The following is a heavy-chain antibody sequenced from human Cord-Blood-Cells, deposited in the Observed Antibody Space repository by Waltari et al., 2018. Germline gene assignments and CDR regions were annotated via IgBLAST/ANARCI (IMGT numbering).Heavy chain of an antibody. CDR3: ARDRYYDSSGYYYYYYYMDV. CDR1: GGSISSYY. D-gene: IGHD3-22*01. J-gene: IGHJ6*03. CDR2: IYTRGST. Sequence: QVQLQESGPGLVKPSETLSLTCTVSGGSISSYYWRWIRQPAGKGLGWIWRIYTRGSTNYNPSLKSRVPRSVDTSKNQFSRKLSSVTAADTAVYYCARDRYYDSSGYYYYYYYMDVWGKGTTVTVSS. V-gene: IGHV4-4*07.